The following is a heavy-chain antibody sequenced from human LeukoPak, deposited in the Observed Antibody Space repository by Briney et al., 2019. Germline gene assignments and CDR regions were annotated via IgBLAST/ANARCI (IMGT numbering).Heavy chain of an antibody. V-gene: IGHV1-69*04. CDR1: GGTFSSYA. Sequence: SVKVSCKASGGTFSSYAISWVRQAPGQGLEWMGRIIPILGIANYAQKFQGRVTITADKSTSTAYMELSSLRSEDTAVYYCARNYGDYSHFDYWGQGTLVTVSS. CDR3: ARNYGDYSHFDY. CDR2: IIPILGIA. J-gene: IGHJ4*02. D-gene: IGHD4-17*01.